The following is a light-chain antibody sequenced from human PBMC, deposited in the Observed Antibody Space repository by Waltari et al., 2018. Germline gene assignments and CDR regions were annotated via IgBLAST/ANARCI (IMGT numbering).Light chain of an antibody. CDR1: QTINNNF. CDR3: QQYDGSILT. CDR2: GAS. J-gene: IGKJ4*01. Sequence: IVLTQSPDTLSLSPGQRATLSCRASQTINNNFLVWYQQKPGKAPRLLIHGASRRATDFPDRFSGSGSGTDFTLTISRLEPEDVAVYYCQQYDGSILTFGGGTKVEV. V-gene: IGKV3-20*01.